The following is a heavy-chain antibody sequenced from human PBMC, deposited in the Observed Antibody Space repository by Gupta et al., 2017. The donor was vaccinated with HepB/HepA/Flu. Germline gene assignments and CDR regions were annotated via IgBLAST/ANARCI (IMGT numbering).Heavy chain of an antibody. J-gene: IGHJ4*02. Sequence: EVQLVESGGGLVKPGGSLRLSCAASGFTFSSYSMNWVRKAPGKGLEWVSSISSSSSYIYYADSVKGRFTISRDNAKNSLYLQMNSLRAEDTAVYYCARDVRYCSSTSCYMAYFDYWGQGTLVTVSS. V-gene: IGHV3-21*01. CDR1: GFTFSSYS. CDR2: ISSSSSYI. D-gene: IGHD2-2*02. CDR3: ARDVRYCSSTSCYMAYFDY.